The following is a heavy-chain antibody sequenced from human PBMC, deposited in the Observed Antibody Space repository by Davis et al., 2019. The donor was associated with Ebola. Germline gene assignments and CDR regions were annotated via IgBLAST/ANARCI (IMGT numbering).Heavy chain of an antibody. CDR2: ISGSGGST. V-gene: IGHV3-23*01. Sequence: PGGSLRLSCTDSVITFSSYAMTWVRQAPGKGLEWVSAISGSGGSTYYADSVKGRFTISRDNSKNTLYLQMHSLRAEDTAVYYCARDMGTAMVLYDYGMDVWGKGTTVTVSS. J-gene: IGHJ6*04. CDR3: ARDMGTAMVLYDYGMDV. CDR1: VITFSSYA. D-gene: IGHD5-18*01.